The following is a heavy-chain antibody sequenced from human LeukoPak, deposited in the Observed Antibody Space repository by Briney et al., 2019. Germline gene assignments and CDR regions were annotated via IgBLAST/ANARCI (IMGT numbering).Heavy chain of an antibody. CDR2: ISAYNGNT. CDR1: GYTFTSYG. D-gene: IGHD5-12*01. CDR3: AREPGGYSGYDPPFVYYYYGMDV. Sequence: GASVKVSCKASGYTFTSYGISWVRQAPGQGLEWMGWISAYNGNTNYAQKLQGRVTMTTDTSTSTAYMELRSLRSDGTAVYYCAREPGGYSGYDPPFVYYYYGMDVWGQGTTVTVSS. V-gene: IGHV1-18*01. J-gene: IGHJ6*02.